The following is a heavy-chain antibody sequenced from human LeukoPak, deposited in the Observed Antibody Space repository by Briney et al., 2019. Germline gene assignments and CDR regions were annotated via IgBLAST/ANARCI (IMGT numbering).Heavy chain of an antibody. V-gene: IGHV1-69*13. D-gene: IGHD6-19*01. Sequence: ASVKVSCMASGGTFSSYAISWVRQAPGQGLEWMGGIIPIFGTANYAQQFQGRVTITADESTSTASMALRSLRSDDTAVYYCARGSWQWLYYWGQGTLVTVSS. J-gene: IGHJ4*02. CDR3: ARGSWQWLYY. CDR2: IIPIFGTA. CDR1: GGTFSSYA.